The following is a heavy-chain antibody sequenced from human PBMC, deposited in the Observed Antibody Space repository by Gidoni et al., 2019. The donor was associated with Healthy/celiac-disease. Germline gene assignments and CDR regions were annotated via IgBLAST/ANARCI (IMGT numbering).Heavy chain of an antibody. Sequence: QVQLVESGGGVVQPGRSLRLSGAASGFTFSSYGMHWVRQAPGKGLEWVAVISYDGSNKYYADSVNGRFTISRDNSKNTLYLQMNSLRSEDTSVYYCAKAPGPIAVAGYGYYYGMNVWGQGTTVTVSS. D-gene: IGHD6-19*01. V-gene: IGHV3-30*18. J-gene: IGHJ6*02. CDR1: GFTFSSYG. CDR2: ISYDGSNK. CDR3: AKAPGPIAVAGYGYYYGMNV.